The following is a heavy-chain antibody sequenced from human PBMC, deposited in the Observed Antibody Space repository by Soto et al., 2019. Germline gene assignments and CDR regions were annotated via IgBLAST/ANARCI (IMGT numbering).Heavy chain of an antibody. Sequence: QVQLQESGPGLVKPSETLSLTCTVSGGSVSSGSYYWSWIRQPPGKGLEWIGYMYSSGSTNYNPSIKSRVTISVDTSKNQFSLKLSSVTAADTAVYYCARGGIAAAGTGWFDPWGQGTLVTVSS. D-gene: IGHD6-13*01. V-gene: IGHV4-61*01. J-gene: IGHJ5*02. CDR1: GGSVSSGSYY. CDR3: ARGGIAAAGTGWFDP. CDR2: MYSSGST.